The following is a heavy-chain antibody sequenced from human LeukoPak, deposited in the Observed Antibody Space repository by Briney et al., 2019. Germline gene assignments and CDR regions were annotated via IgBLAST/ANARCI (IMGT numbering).Heavy chain of an antibody. Sequence: SETLSLTCTVSGGSISSGGYYWSWIRQHPGKGLEWIGYIYYSGSTYYNPSLKSRVTISVDTSKNQFSLKLSSVTAADTAVYYCARVAAAGTWFDYWGQGTLVTVSS. CDR3: ARVAAAGTWFDY. V-gene: IGHV4-31*03. CDR2: IYYSGST. D-gene: IGHD6-13*01. CDR1: GGSISSGGYY. J-gene: IGHJ4*02.